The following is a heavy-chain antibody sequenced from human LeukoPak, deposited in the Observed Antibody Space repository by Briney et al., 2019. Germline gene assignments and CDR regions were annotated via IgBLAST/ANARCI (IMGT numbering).Heavy chain of an antibody. V-gene: IGHV4-39*07. J-gene: IGHJ5*02. Sequence: SETLSLTCTVSGGSINSSSYYWGWIRQPPGKGLEWIGSLYYSGTTYCTPSLKSRVSISVDTSNNQFSLTLSSVTAADTAVYYCARESKGSGSYYKTNWFDPWGQGTLVTVSS. CDR2: LYYSGTT. D-gene: IGHD3-10*01. CDR1: GGSINSSSYY. CDR3: ARESKGSGSYYKTNWFDP.